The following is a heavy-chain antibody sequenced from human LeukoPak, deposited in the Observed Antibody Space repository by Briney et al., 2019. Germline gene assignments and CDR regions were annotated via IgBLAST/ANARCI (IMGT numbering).Heavy chain of an antibody. J-gene: IGHJ4*02. CDR2: IHHGGTT. V-gene: IGHV4-38-2*02. CDR1: GYSISSGYY. D-gene: IGHD2-15*01. Sequence: SETLSLTCTVSGYSISSGYYWGWIRQPPGKGLEWIGSIHHGGTTYYNPSLKSRVTISVDRSKNQFSLKLSSVTAADTAAYYCARHSRWRLVAATFDYWGQGTLVTVSS. CDR3: ARHSRWRLVAATFDY.